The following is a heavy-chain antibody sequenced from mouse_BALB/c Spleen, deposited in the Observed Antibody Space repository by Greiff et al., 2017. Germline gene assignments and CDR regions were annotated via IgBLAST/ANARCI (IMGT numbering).Heavy chain of an antibody. V-gene: IGHV3-6*02. Sequence: EVKLLESGPGLVKPSQSLSLTCSVTGYSITSGYYWNWIRQFPGNKLEWMGYISYDGSNNYNPSLKNRISITRDTSKNQFFLKLNSVTTEDTATYYCARDNYGNFWFAYWGQGTLVTVSA. D-gene: IGHD2-1*01. CDR3: ARDNYGNFWFAY. CDR2: ISYDGSN. CDR1: GYSITSGYY. J-gene: IGHJ3*01.